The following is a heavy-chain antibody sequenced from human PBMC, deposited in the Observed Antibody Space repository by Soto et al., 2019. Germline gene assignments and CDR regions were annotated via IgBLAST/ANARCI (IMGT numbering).Heavy chain of an antibody. Sequence: ASAKPPCTSSLFTYTCRYIKCVRQATGQGLEWMGWMNPNTGNTAYAQKFQGRVTMTRNTSISTAYMELSSLRSDDTAAYYCARESSYGLVYWGHGTLVTVSS. J-gene: IGHJ4*01. CDR1: LFTYTCRY. CDR3: ARESSYGLVY. V-gene: IGHV1-8*01. D-gene: IGHD5-18*01. CDR2: MNPNTGNT.